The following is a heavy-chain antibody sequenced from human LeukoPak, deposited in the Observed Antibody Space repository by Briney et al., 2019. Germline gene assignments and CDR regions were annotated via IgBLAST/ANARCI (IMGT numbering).Heavy chain of an antibody. CDR3: ATQTRVRYCSSSSCPNLDY. CDR1: GFTFNNYA. CDR2: ITSGGVSK. J-gene: IGHJ4*02. Sequence: GGSLRLSCETSGFTFNNYAMSWGRQAPGKGLEWVSTITSGGVSKYYADSVKGRFTISRDNSKNTLYLQMNSLRAEDTAIYYCATQTRVRYCSSSSCPNLDYWGQGTLVTVSS. D-gene: IGHD2-2*01. V-gene: IGHV3-23*01.